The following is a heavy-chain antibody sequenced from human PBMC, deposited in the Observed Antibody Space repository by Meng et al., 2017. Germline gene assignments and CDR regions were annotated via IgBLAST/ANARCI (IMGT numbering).Heavy chain of an antibody. CDR1: GYNFPDYY. J-gene: IGHJ4*02. Sequence: VQLVQSGAEVKKPGASVKVSCKPSGYNFPDYYIHWVRRAPGQGLEWMGRINPKSGDTHYAQKFQARVTMTGDTSISTAYMELSGLRSDDTAMYYCARGPNRWTGFDYWGQGTLVTVSS. D-gene: IGHD3/OR15-3a*01. CDR3: ARGPNRWTGFDY. CDR2: INPKSGDT. V-gene: IGHV1-2*06.